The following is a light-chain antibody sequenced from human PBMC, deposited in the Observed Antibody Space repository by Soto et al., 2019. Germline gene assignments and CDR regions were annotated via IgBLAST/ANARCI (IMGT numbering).Light chain of an antibody. J-gene: IGKJ2*01. CDR2: GAS. V-gene: IGKV1-17*03. CDR1: QGITTF. Sequence: DIQLTQSPSVVSASVGDTVPVTCRASQGITTFLAWFRQRPGRVPERLIYGASSLQSGVPSRFSGRGSGTEFTLTISSLQPEDFGIYYCLQHNSYPHTFGPGTKVDIK. CDR3: LQHNSYPHT.